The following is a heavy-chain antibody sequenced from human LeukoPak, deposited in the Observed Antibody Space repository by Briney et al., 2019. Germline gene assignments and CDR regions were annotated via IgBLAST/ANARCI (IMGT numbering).Heavy chain of an antibody. Sequence: GGSLRISCTGSGFTFGDYAMSWVRQAPGKGLEWVGVITSKAYGGTIEYGPSVKGRFTISRDDSKSIAYLQMNSLKTEDTAVYYCARVRLSGTPPFYDYWGQGTLVTVSS. CDR2: ITSKAYGGTI. V-gene: IGHV3-49*04. D-gene: IGHD1-26*01. CDR1: GFTFGDYA. J-gene: IGHJ4*02. CDR3: ARVRLSGTPPFYDY.